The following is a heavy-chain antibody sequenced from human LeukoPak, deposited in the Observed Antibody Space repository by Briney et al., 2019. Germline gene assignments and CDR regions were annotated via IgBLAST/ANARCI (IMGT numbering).Heavy chain of an antibody. CDR1: GGSISSGDYY. D-gene: IGHD2-2*01. CDR3: ARRLTQYDCFDP. Sequence: PSETLSITCTVSGGSISSGDYYWSWIRQPPGKGLEWIGYIYYSGSTYYNPSLKSRVTISVDTSKNQFSLKLSSVTAADTAVYYCARRLTQYDCFDPWGQGILVTVSS. V-gene: IGHV4-30-4*01. CDR2: IYYSGST. J-gene: IGHJ5*02.